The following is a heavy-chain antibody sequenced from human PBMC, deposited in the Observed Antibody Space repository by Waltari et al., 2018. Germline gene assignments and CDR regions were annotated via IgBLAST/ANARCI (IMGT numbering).Heavy chain of an antibody. CDR2: ITQDGSEK. V-gene: IGHV3-7*01. CDR1: GFTFSSYW. Sequence: EVQLVESGGGLVQPGGSLRLSCAASGFTFSSYWMSWVRQAPGKGLEWVANITQDGSEKYYVDSVKGRFTISRDNAKNSLYLQMNSLRAEDTAGYYCARVPYPWGGADSDACDIWGQGTMVTVSS. D-gene: IGHD3-10*01. J-gene: IGHJ3*02. CDR3: ARVPYPWGGADSDACDI.